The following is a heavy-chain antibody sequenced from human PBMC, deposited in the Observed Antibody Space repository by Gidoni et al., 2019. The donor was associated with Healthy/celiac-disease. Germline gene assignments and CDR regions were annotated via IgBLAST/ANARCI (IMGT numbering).Heavy chain of an antibody. Sequence: QVQLVQSGVEVKKSGSSVRVPCKASGGTFSSYAISWVRQAPGQGLEWMGRIIPILSIANYAQKFQGGVTITADKSTSTAYMELSSLRSEDTAVYYCARDYPDYGDYADWYFDLWGRGTLVTVSS. CDR3: ARDYPDYGDYADWYFDL. CDR1: GGTFSSYA. V-gene: IGHV1-69*04. D-gene: IGHD4-17*01. J-gene: IGHJ2*01. CDR2: IIPILSIA.